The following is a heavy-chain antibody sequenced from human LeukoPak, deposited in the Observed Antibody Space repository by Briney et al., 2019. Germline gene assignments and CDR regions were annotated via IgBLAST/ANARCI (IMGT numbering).Heavy chain of an antibody. J-gene: IGHJ4*02. V-gene: IGHV4-4*07. CDR1: GGSIHSY. CDR2: ISGSGTI. CDR3: AREVVVIPAARNYFDS. D-gene: IGHD2-2*01. Sequence: PSETLSLTCTVSGGSIHSYWSWIRQPAGKGLEWIGRISGSGTITYNPALQSRLTISIDTSKNQFSLKLTSLTAADTAVYYCAREVVVIPAARNYFDSWGQGTLVTVSS.